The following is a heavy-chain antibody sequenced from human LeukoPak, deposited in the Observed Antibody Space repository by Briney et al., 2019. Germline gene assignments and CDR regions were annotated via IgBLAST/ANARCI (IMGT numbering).Heavy chain of an antibody. CDR3: ARGDYGGKVSQH. J-gene: IGHJ1*01. Sequence: ASVKVSCKASGYTFTSYYMHWVRQAPGQGLEWMGIINPSSGGTNYAQKFQGRVTMTRDTSTSTVYMEVGSLRSEDTAVYHCARGDYGGKVSQHWGQGTLVTVSS. D-gene: IGHD4-23*01. V-gene: IGHV1-46*01. CDR2: INPSSGGT. CDR1: GYTFTSYY.